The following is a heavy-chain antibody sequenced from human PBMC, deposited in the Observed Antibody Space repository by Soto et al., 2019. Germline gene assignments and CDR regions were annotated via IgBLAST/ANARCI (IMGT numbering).Heavy chain of an antibody. J-gene: IGHJ4*02. Sequence: KTSETLSLTCAVSGGSISSGGYSWSWIRQPPGKGLEWIGYIYHSGSTYYNPSLKSRVTISVDRSKNQFSLKLSSVTAADTAVYYCAREGGAAPYYFDYWGQGTLVTVSS. CDR2: IYHSGST. CDR3: AREGGAAPYYFDY. CDR1: GGSISSGGYS. V-gene: IGHV4-30-2*01. D-gene: IGHD6-6*01.